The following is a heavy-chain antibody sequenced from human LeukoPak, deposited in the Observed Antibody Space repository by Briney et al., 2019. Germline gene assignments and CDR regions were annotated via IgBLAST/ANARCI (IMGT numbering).Heavy chain of an antibody. D-gene: IGHD6-6*01. Sequence: GGSLRLSCAASEFSVGSNYMTWVRQAPGKGLEWVSLIYSGGSTYYADSVKGRFTISRDNSKNTLYLQMNSLRAEDTAVYYCAREIVSIAARWGQGTLVTVSS. CDR2: IYSGGST. CDR1: EFSVGSNY. J-gene: IGHJ4*02. CDR3: AREIVSIAAR. V-gene: IGHV3-66*01.